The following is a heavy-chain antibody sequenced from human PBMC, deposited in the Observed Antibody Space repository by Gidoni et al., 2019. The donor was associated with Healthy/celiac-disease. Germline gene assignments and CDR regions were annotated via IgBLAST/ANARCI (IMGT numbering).Heavy chain of an antibody. CDR1: GGYY. CDR2: IYYSGST. Sequence: GGYYWSWIRQHPGKGLEWIGYIYYSGSTYYNPSLKSRVTISVDTSKNQFSLKLSSVTAADTAVYYCARATAGYYDSSGYYEREAFDIWGQGTMVTVSS. J-gene: IGHJ3*02. V-gene: IGHV4-31*02. CDR3: ARATAGYYDSSGYYEREAFDI. D-gene: IGHD3-22*01.